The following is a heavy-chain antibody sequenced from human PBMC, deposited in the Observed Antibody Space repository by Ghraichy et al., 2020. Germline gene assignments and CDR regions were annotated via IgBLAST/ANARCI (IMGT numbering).Heavy chain of an antibody. J-gene: IGHJ6*02. D-gene: IGHD7-27*01. Sequence: SETLSLTCTVSGGSISSYYWSWIRQPPGKGLEWIGYIYYSGSTNYNPSLKSRVTISVDTSKNQFSLKLSPVTAADTAVYYCARHWGTGLRVYYGMDVWGQGTTVTVSS. CDR3: ARHWGTGLRVYYGMDV. CDR2: IYYSGST. CDR1: GGSISSYY. V-gene: IGHV4-59*01.